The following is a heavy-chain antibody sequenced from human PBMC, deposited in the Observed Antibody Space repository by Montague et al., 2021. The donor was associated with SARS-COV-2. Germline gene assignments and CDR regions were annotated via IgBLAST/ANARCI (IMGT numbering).Heavy chain of an antibody. CDR2: ISTTGANT. D-gene: IGHD3-22*01. CDR3: AKEGVVVGADGFDY. J-gene: IGHJ3*01. CDR1: GFSFSSYG. V-gene: IGHV3-23*01. Sequence: SLRLSCAASGFSFSSYGMHWVRQAPGRGLEWVSAISTTGANTYYAGSVKGRFTISRDNSKNTLYLQLNSLRDEDTAVYYCAKEGVVVGADGFDYWGRGTMVSASS.